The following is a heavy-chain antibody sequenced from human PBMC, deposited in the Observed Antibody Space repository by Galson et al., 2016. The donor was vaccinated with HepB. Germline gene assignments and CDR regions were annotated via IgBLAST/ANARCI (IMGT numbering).Heavy chain of an antibody. CDR3: VQGSTAPAV. V-gene: IGHV3-33*01. D-gene: IGHD2-2*01. CDR2: IWYDGSNK. J-gene: IGHJ6*04. CDR1: GFTFSSYG. Sequence: SLRLSCAASGFTFSSYGMHWVRQAPGKGLEWVACIWYDGSNKYYANSVKGRFTISRDNSKNTLSLQMNSLTADDTAIYYCVQGSTAPAVWGKGTTVTVSS.